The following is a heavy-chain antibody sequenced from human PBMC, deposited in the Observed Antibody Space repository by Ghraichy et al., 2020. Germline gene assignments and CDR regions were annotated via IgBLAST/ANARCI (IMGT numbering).Heavy chain of an antibody. CDR1: GGSISSSNW. CDR2: IYHSGST. D-gene: IGHD3-22*01. Sequence: SETLSLTCAVSGGSISSSNWWSWVRQPPGKGLEWIGEIYHSGSTNYNPSLKSRVTISVDKSKNQFSLKLSSVTAADTAVYYCARDLGVVNYDSSGYGWFDPWGQGTLVTVSS. V-gene: IGHV4-4*02. J-gene: IGHJ5*02. CDR3: ARDLGVVNYDSSGYGWFDP.